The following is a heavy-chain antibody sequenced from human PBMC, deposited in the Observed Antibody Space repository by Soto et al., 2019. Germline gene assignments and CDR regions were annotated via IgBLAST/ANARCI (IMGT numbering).Heavy chain of an antibody. Sequence: VQLVESGGGLVQPGGSLRLSCAASGFTVSNSFMSWVRQAPGTGLEWVSVIYSGGSTYYADSVKGRFTISRHNSKNTLDLQLNSLSDEDTAVYYCARDRDWNDGFDYWGQGTLVTVSS. D-gene: IGHD1-1*01. CDR2: IYSGGST. J-gene: IGHJ4*02. CDR1: GFTVSNSF. V-gene: IGHV3-53*04. CDR3: ARDRDWNDGFDY.